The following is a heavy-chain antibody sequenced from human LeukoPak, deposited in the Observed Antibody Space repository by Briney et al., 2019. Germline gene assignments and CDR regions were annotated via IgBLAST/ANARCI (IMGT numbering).Heavy chain of an antibody. CDR3: AKGETSADDAFDI. V-gene: IGHV3-30*18. CDR2: ISYDGSNK. CDR1: GFTFSSYG. D-gene: IGHD1-7*01. J-gene: IGHJ3*02. Sequence: GGSLRLSYAASGFTFSSYGMHWVRQAPGKGLEWVAVISYDGSNKYYADSVKGRFTISRDNSKNTLYLQMNSLRAEDTAVYYCAKGETSADDAFDIWGQGTMVTVSS.